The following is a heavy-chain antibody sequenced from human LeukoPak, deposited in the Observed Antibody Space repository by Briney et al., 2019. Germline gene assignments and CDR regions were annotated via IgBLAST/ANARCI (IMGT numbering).Heavy chain of an antibody. Sequence: GGSPRLSCAASGFTFSSYSMNWVRQAPGKGLEWVSYISSSSSTIYYADSVKGRFTISRDNAKNSLYLQMNSLRAEDTAVYYCARDMVYQLPYFDYWGQGTLVTVSS. V-gene: IGHV3-48*01. CDR2: ISSSSSTI. CDR1: GFTFSSYS. CDR3: ARDMVYQLPYFDY. J-gene: IGHJ4*02. D-gene: IGHD2-2*01.